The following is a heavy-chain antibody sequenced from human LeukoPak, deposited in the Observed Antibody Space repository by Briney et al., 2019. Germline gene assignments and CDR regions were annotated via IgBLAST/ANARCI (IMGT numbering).Heavy chain of an antibody. V-gene: IGHV1-2*06. CDR1: GYTFTGYY. CDR2: INPNSGGT. D-gene: IGHD1-26*01. Sequence: ASVKVSCKASGYTFTGYYMHWVRQAHGQGLEWMGRINPNSGGTNYAQKFQGRVTMTRDTSISTAYMELSRLRSDDTAVYYCARDVRSYEEDYFDYWGQGTLVTVSS. J-gene: IGHJ4*02. CDR3: ARDVRSYEEDYFDY.